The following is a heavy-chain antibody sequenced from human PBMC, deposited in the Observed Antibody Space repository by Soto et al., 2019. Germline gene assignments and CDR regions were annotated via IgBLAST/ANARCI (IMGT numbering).Heavy chain of an antibody. J-gene: IGHJ3*02. Sequence: ASVKVSCKVSGYTLTELSMHWVRQAPGKGLEWMGGFDPEDGETIYAQKFQGRVTMTEDTSTDTAYMELSSLRSEDTAVYYCATDLGDQNAFDIWGQGTMVTVSS. CDR3: ATDLGDQNAFDI. CDR2: FDPEDGET. CDR1: GYTLTELS. D-gene: IGHD4-17*01. V-gene: IGHV1-24*01.